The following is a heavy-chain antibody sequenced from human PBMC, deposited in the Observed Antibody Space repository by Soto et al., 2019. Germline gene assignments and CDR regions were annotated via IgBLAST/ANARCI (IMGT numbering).Heavy chain of an antibody. CDR2: INPHGGAA. Sequence: QVQLVQSGAEVKKPGASVKASCKASGYTFTSTWMHWVRQAPGQGLEWMGIINPHGGAATYAEKFRGIVTMTRDTSTATDYMELSSLRSEDTAMYYCARDRSHGSAYWWPDYWGQGTQVSVSS. CDR3: ARDRSHGSAYWWPDY. V-gene: IGHV1-46*01. J-gene: IGHJ4*02. D-gene: IGHD3-22*01. CDR1: GYTFTSTW.